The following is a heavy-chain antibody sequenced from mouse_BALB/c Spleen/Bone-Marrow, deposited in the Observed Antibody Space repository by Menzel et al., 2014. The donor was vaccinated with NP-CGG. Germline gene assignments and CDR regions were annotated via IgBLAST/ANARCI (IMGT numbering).Heavy chain of an antibody. J-gene: IGHJ4*01. CDR3: ARDSPSSSISRGMDN. D-gene: IGHD6-2*01. CDR2: IAPGSGST. V-gene: IGHV1S41*01. Sequence: DLVKPGASVKLSCKAPGYTFTSYWINWIKQRPGQGLEWIGRIAPGSGSTYYNEMFKGKATLTVDTSSSTASIHLSTPSPEESPVYFSARDSPSSSISRGMDNWG. CDR1: GYTFTSYW.